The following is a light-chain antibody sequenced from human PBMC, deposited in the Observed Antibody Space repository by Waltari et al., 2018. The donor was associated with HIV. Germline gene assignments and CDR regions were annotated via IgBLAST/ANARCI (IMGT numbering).Light chain of an antibody. CDR1: SLSTYY. V-gene: IGLV3-19*01. CDR2: DKN. Sequence: SSALTQDPAVSVALGQTVRITCQGDSLSTYYATWYQQKPGQAPLLVIFDKNNRPSGIPGRFSGSSSGNTASLTITGTQAEDEGDYYCNSRDKSGNFVVFGGGTKLTVL. CDR3: NSRDKSGNFVV. J-gene: IGLJ2*01.